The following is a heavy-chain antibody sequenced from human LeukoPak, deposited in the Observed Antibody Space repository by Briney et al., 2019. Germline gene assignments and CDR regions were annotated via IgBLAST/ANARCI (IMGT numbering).Heavy chain of an antibody. J-gene: IGHJ4*02. Sequence: GGSLRLSCAASGFTFSSYAMHWVRQAPGKGLEWVAVISYDGSNKKYADSVKGRFTISRDNAKNTLSLHMNSLRAEDTAVYYCARGEYTYGLHWGLGTLVTVSS. D-gene: IGHD5-18*01. CDR2: ISYDGSNK. CDR1: GFTFSSYA. CDR3: ARGEYTYGLH. V-gene: IGHV3-30*04.